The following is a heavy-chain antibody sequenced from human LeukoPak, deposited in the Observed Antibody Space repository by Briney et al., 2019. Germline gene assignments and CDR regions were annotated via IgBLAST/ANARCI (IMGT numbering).Heavy chain of an antibody. D-gene: IGHD2-2*01. CDR2: LSASGRTT. J-gene: IGHJ5*02. CDR1: GFLFSNYA. CDR3: AKTRGIGSADWFDP. Sequence: PGGSLRLSCSASGFLFSNYAMSWVRQAPGKGPEWISALSASGRTTYYADSVKGRFTISRDNSGNTLYLQMNSLTVADPALYYGAKTRGIGSADWFDPWGQGTLVTVSS. V-gene: IGHV3-23*01.